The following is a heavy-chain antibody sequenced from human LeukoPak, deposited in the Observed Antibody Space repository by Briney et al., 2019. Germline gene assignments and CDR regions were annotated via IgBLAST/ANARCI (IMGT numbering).Heavy chain of an antibody. D-gene: IGHD2/OR15-2a*01. J-gene: IGHJ4*02. V-gene: IGHV4-4*02. CDR2: ISHDGTT. Sequence: SGTLSLTCGVSGGSIDITNYWRWVRQAPGRGLEWIGEISHDGTTNYNSSLRSRVAMSFDRANNQFSLSLTSVTAAGTAVYYCTRENRPFCPFAFWGQGVLVTVSS. CDR1: GGSIDITNY. CDR3: TRENRPFCPFAF.